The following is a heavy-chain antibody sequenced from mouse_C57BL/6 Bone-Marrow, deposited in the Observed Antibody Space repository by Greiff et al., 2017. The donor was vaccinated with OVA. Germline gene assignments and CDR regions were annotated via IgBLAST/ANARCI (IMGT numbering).Heavy chain of an antibody. CDR3: ARREYYSSSDY. V-gene: IGHV1-64*01. D-gene: IGHD1-1*01. CDR1: GYTFTSYW. J-gene: IGHJ2*01. Sequence: QVQLQQPGAELVKPGASVKLSCKASGYTFTSYWMHWVKQRPGQGLEWIGMIHPNSGSTNYNEKFKSKATLTVDKSSSTAYMQLSSLTSEDSADDYGARREYYSSSDYWGQGTTLTVSS. CDR2: IHPNSGST.